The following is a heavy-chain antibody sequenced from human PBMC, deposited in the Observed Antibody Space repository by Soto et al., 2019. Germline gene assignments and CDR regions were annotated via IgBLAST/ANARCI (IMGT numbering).Heavy chain of an antibody. V-gene: IGHV3-21*01. Sequence: EGSLRLSCAASGFTFSSYSMNWVRQAPGKGLEWVSSISSSSSYIYYADSVKGRFTISRDNAKNSLYLQMNSLRAEDTAVYYCAREEHGSGSHNGGPGMDVWGQGTTVTVSS. CDR3: AREEHGSGSHNGGPGMDV. J-gene: IGHJ6*02. D-gene: IGHD3-10*01. CDR2: ISSSSSYI. CDR1: GFTFSSYS.